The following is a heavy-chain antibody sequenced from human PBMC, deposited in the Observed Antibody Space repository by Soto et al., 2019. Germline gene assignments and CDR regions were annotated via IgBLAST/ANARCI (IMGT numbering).Heavy chain of an antibody. J-gene: IGHJ5*02. CDR1: GGSFSGYY. CDR2: INHSGST. CDR3: ARAPPRPAQQLVLKGWFDP. D-gene: IGHD6-13*01. V-gene: IGHV4-34*01. Sequence: SETLSLTCAVYGGSFSGYYWSWIRQPPGKGLEWIGEINHSGSTNYNPSLKSRVTISVDTSKNQFSLKLSSVTAADTAVYYCARAPPRPAQQLVLKGWFDPWGQGTLVTVSS.